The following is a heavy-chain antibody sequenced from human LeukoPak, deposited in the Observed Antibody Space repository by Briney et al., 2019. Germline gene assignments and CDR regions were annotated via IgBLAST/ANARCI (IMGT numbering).Heavy chain of an antibody. V-gene: IGHV4-34*01. J-gene: IGHJ5*02. CDR1: GGSFSGYY. Sequence: SETLSLTCAVYGGSFSGYYWSWIRQPPGKGLEWIGEINHSGSTNYNPSLKSRVTISVDTSKNQFSLKLSSVTAADTAVYYCAGSDCSSTSCYNWFDPWGQGTLVTVSS. CDR2: INHSGST. D-gene: IGHD2-2*01. CDR3: AGSDCSSTSCYNWFDP.